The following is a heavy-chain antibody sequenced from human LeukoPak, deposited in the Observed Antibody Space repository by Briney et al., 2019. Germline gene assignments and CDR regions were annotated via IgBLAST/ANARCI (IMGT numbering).Heavy chain of an antibody. CDR2: INSDGSST. J-gene: IGHJ5*01. Sequence: GGSLRLSCAASGFTFSNYAMSWVRQAPGKGLVWVSRINSDGSSTAYADSVKGRFTISRDNAKNTLYLQMNSLRAEDTAVYYCARESRWAQRGGWFDSWGQGTLVSVSS. CDR1: GFTFSNYA. V-gene: IGHV3-74*01. D-gene: IGHD3-10*01. CDR3: ARESRWAQRGGWFDS.